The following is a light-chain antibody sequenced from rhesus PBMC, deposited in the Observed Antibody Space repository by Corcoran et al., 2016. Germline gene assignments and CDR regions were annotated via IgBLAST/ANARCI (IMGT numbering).Light chain of an antibody. J-gene: IGKJ3*01. V-gene: IGKV2-72*02. CDR2: GGS. Sequence: DIVMTQTPLSLPITPGEPASISCRSIQSLLHSNGNTYLHWYLQKPGQSPQLLIYGGSHRASGVPDRFSCRGSGTDFTLKISKVEAEDVGIYYCVQTIAFPFTFGPGTKLDIK. CDR3: VQTIAFPFT. CDR1: QSLLHSNGNTY.